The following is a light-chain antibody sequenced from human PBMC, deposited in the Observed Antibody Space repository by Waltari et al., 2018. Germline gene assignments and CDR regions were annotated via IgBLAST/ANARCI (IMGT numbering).Light chain of an antibody. V-gene: IGLV2-11*01. CDR3: CSYAGIYVV. CDR2: DVS. Sequence: QSALTQPRSVSGSPGQSVTIPCPGTSSDVGGYNYVSWYQQHPGKAPKLMIYDVSKRPSGVPDRFSGSKSGNTASLTISGLQAEDEADYYCCSYAGIYVVFGGGTKLTVL. CDR1: SSDVGGYNY. J-gene: IGLJ2*01.